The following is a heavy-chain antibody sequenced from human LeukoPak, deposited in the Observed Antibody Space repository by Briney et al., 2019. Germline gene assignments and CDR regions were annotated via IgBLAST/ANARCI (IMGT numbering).Heavy chain of an antibody. D-gene: IGHD5/OR15-5a*01. CDR1: GYTFTTNY. V-gene: IGHV1-46*01. Sequence: ASVKVSCKASGYTFTTNYMHWVRQAPGQGLEWMGIINPDGGSTDYAQKFQDRVTMTRDTSTSTVYMELSSLRSEDTAAYYCARDGRTSVTFDYWGQGTLVTVSS. CDR3: ARDGRTSVTFDY. J-gene: IGHJ4*02. CDR2: INPDGGST.